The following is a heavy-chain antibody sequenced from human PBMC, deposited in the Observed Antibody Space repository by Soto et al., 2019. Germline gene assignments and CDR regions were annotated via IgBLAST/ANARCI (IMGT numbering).Heavy chain of an antibody. CDR2: IYYSGST. J-gene: IGHJ3*02. CDR1: GGSISSGDYY. Sequence: QVQLQESGPRLVKPSQTLSLTCTVSGGSISSGDYYWSWIRQPPGKGLEWIGYIYYSGSTYYNPSLKSRITISVDTSKNQFDLRLSSVTAADTAVYYCARDYFDSSGSPRRDAFDIWGQGTMVTVSS. D-gene: IGHD3-22*01. V-gene: IGHV4-30-4*01. CDR3: ARDYFDSSGSPRRDAFDI.